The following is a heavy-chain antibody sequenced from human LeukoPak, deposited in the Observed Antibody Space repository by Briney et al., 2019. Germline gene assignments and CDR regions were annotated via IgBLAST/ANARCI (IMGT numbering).Heavy chain of an antibody. D-gene: IGHD1-26*01. CDR2: IYYSGST. CDR1: GGSISSSTYY. Sequence: PSETLSLTCTVSGGSISSSTYYCGWIRQPPGKGLELIGSIYYSGSTYYNPSRKSRVTISVDTSKNQFSLKLNSVTAADTAVYYCATPYSGGYHGLDIWGQGTMVTVSS. V-gene: IGHV4-39*01. CDR3: ATPYSGGYHGLDI. J-gene: IGHJ3*02.